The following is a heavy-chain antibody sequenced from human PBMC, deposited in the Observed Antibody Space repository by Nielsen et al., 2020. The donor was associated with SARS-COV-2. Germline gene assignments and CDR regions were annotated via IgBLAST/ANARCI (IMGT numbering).Heavy chain of an antibody. D-gene: IGHD6-13*01. CDR2: IRSKANSYAT. CDR3: TRLGSSSWY. Sequence: GGSLRLSCAASEFTFSGSAMHWVRQASGKGLEWVGRIRSKANSYATAYAASVKGRFTISRDDSKNTAYLQMNSLKTEDTAVYYCTRLGSSSWYWGQGTLVTVSS. V-gene: IGHV3-73*01. J-gene: IGHJ4*02. CDR1: EFTFSGSA.